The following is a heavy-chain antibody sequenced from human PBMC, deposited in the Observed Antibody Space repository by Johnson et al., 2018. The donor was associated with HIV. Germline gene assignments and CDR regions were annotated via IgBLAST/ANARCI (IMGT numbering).Heavy chain of an antibody. CDR3: AKDRVLGNQDDAFDM. CDR1: GFTFSSFG. D-gene: IGHD7-27*01. V-gene: IGHV3-33*06. Sequence: QVQLVESGGGVVQPGRSLRLSCAASGFTFSSFGMHWVRQAPGKGLEWVAVIWYDGTNKYYADSVKGRFSISRDNSKNTLYLQMNSLRAEDTAVYYCAKDRVLGNQDDAFDMCGQGTMVTVSS. J-gene: IGHJ3*02. CDR2: IWYDGTNK.